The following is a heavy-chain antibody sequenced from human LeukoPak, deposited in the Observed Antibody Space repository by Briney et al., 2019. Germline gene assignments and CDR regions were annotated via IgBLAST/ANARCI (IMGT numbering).Heavy chain of an antibody. V-gene: IGHV1-18*01. CDR3: ARGPAAGTPSWFDR. Sequence: ASVTVSCKASGYTFTSYGISCVRHAPGQGREWMGWISACNGNTNYAQTLQGRVTMTTDTSTSTAYMELRSLRSDDTAVYYCARGPAAGTPSWFDRWGQGTLVSVSS. J-gene: IGHJ5*02. D-gene: IGHD6-13*01. CDR1: GYTFTSYG. CDR2: ISACNGNT.